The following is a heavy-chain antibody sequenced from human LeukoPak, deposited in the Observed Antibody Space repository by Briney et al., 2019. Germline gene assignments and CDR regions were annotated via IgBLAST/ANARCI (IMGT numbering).Heavy chain of an antibody. CDR2: MNPDNGGT. D-gene: IGHD4-11*01. V-gene: IGHV1-2*02. CDR3: ARVLTLPGAGHSLNSNYDGRSVGY. Sequence: ASVKVSCKASGYRFSDYYIHWVRQAPGQGLEWMGWMNPDNGGTNYAPQFQGRVTLTRVTSINTAYMDLIRLQSDDTAIYYCARVLTLPGAGHSLNSNYDGRSVGYWGQGTLVTVSS. CDR1: GYRFSDYY. J-gene: IGHJ4*02.